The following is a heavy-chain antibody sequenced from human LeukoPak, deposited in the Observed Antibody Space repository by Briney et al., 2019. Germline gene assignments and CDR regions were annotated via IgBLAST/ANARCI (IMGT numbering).Heavy chain of an antibody. J-gene: IGHJ6*03. Sequence: PGGSLRLSCAASGFTFSSYSMNWVRQAPGKGLEWVSSISTSSIYIYYADSVKGRFTISRDNAKNSLFLQMNSLRAEDTAVYYCAKGGDTMSGTYYYDMDVWGKGTTVTIS. D-gene: IGHD1-26*01. V-gene: IGHV3-21*01. CDR2: ISTSSIYI. CDR1: GFTFSSYS. CDR3: AKGGDTMSGTYYYDMDV.